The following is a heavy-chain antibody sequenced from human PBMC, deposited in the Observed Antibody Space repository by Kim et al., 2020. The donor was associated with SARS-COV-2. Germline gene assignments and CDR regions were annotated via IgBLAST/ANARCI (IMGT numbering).Heavy chain of an antibody. Sequence: KFQGRVTITAGESTSTAYMELSSLRSEDTAVYYCARVPWAVGDYYYGMDVWGQGTTVTVSS. D-gene: IGHD3-16*01. J-gene: IGHJ6*02. V-gene: IGHV1-69*01. CDR3: ARVPWAVGDYYYGMDV.